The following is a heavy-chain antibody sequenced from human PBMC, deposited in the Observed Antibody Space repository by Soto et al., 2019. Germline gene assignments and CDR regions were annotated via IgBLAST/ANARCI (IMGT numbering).Heavy chain of an antibody. CDR2: INADNGDT. CDR3: ARDTRSDLRVEPANFDY. J-gene: IGHJ4*02. V-gene: IGHV1-3*01. D-gene: IGHD2-15*01. CDR1: GYDFSSYV. Sequence: ASVKVSCKPAGYDFSSYVLHWVRQAPGQGLEWMGWINADNGDTKYSQKFQDRVTITRDTSASIAYMEMSSLRSEDTAVYYCARDTRSDLRVEPANFDYWGQGTLVTVSS.